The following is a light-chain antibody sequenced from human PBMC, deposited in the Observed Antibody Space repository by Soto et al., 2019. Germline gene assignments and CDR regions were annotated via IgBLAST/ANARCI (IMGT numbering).Light chain of an antibody. V-gene: IGLV4-69*01. CDR2: LNSDGSH. J-gene: IGLJ3*02. CDR1: SGHSSDA. CDR3: QTWGTGIHWV. Sequence: QSVLTQSPSASASLGASVKLTCTRRSGHSSDAIAWHQQQPEKGPRYLMKLNSDGSHSKGDGIPDRFSGSTSGAERYLTISCLQSEDEADYYCQTWGTGIHWVFGGGTKLTVL.